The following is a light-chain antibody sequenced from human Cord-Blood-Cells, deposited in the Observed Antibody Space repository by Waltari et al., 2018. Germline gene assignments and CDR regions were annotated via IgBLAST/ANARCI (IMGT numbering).Light chain of an antibody. CDR1: QSPLHSNGYNY. Sequence: IGVTQAPPSPPGTPGEPASIPRRVRQSPLHSNGYNYLDWYLQKPGQSPQLLIYLGSNRASGVPDRFSGSGSGTDFTLKISRVEAEDVGVYYCMQALQTPYTFGQGTKLEIK. V-gene: IGKV2-28*01. J-gene: IGKJ2*01. CDR2: LGS. CDR3: MQALQTPYT.